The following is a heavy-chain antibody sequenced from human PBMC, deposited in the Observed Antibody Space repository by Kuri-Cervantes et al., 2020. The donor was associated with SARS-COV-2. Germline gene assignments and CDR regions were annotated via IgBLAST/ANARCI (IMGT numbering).Heavy chain of an antibody. V-gene: IGHV3-21*01. CDR1: GFTFTTYS. CDR3: ARDWYSGSYVRRWFDY. J-gene: IGHJ5*01. Sequence: GGSLRLSCAASGFTFTTYSMTWVRQAPGKGLEWVSSISSSSSQRYYVDSVKGRFTISRDNAKNSLYLQMNSLRAEDTAVYYCARDWYSGSYVRRWFDYWGQGTLVTVSS. CDR2: ISSSSSQR. D-gene: IGHD1-26*01.